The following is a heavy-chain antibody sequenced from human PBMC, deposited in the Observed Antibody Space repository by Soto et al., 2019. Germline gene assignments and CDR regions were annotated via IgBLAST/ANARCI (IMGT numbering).Heavy chain of an antibody. J-gene: IGHJ6*03. CDR3: AKSYCRGDCFHCYYYYYMDV. D-gene: IGHD2-21*01. CDR2: ISGSGGST. CDR1: GFTFSSYA. Sequence: GGSLRLSCAASGFTFSSYAMNSSRQAPGKGLEWFSAISGSGGSTYYADSAKGRFTIARDNSKNTLYLQLNSLTAGDLAVYYYAKSYCRGDCFHCYYYYYMDVWDKGTTVTVSS. V-gene: IGHV3-23*01.